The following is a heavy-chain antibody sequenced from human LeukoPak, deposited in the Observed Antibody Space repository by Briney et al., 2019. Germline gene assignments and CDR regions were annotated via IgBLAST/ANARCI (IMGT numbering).Heavy chain of an antibody. D-gene: IGHD5-24*01. Sequence: GSSVKVSCKASGGTFSSYAISWVRQAPGQGLEWMGGIIPIFGTANYAQKFQGRVTITADKSTSTAYMELSSLRSEDTAVYYCARGRRDGHKVNLGYWGQGTLVTVSS. CDR1: GGTFSSYA. J-gene: IGHJ4*02. CDR2: IIPIFGTA. V-gene: IGHV1-69*06. CDR3: ARGRRDGHKVNLGY.